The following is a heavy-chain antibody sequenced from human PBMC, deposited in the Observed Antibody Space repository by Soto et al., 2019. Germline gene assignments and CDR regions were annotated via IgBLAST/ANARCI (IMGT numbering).Heavy chain of an antibody. Sequence: ASVKVSCKASGYTFTSYDINWVRQAPGQRLEWMGWINAGNGNTKYSQKFQGRVTITRDTSASTAYMELSSLRSEDTAVYYCASTVVPAAPYYYYMDVWGKGTTVTVSS. CDR2: INAGNGNT. CDR3: ASTVVPAAPYYYYMDV. CDR1: GYTFTSYD. J-gene: IGHJ6*03. V-gene: IGHV1-3*01. D-gene: IGHD2-2*01.